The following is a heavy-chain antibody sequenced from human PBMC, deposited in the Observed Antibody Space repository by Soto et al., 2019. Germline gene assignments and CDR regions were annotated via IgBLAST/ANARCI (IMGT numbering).Heavy chain of an antibody. CDR3: ARDSRGWSDYDYYGMDV. J-gene: IGHJ6*02. D-gene: IGHD6-19*01. V-gene: IGHV1-18*04. CDR1: GYTFTSYG. Sequence: ASVKVSCKASGYTFTSYGISWVRQAPGQGLEWMGWISAYHGNTNYAQKLQGRVTMTTDTATSTAYMELRSLRSDDTAVYDCARDSRGWSDYDYYGMDVWGQGTKVTVSS. CDR2: ISAYHGNT.